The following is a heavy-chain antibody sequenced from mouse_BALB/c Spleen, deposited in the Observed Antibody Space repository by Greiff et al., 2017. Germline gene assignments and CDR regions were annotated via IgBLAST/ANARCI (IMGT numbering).Heavy chain of an antibody. CDR3: TRWITTVVN. CDR1: GYTFTDYE. V-gene: IGHV1-15*01. J-gene: IGHJ2*01. CDR2: IDPETGGT. D-gene: IGHD1-1*01. Sequence: QVQLQQSGAELVRPGASVTLSCKASGYTFTDYEMHWVKQTPVHGLEWIGAIDPETGGTAYNQKFKGKATLTADKSSSTAYMELRSLTSEDSAVYYCTRWITTVVNWGQGTTLTVSS.